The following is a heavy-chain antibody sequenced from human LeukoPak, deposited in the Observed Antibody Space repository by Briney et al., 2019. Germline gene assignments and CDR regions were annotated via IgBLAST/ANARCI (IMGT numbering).Heavy chain of an antibody. CDR2: IIPIFGTA. CDR1: GGTFSSYA. CDR3: ARGIAADDSSGYYYE. J-gene: IGHJ4*02. V-gene: IGHV1-69*01. Sequence: ASVKVSYKASGGTFSSYAISWVRQAPGQGLEWMGGIIPIFGTANYAQKFQGRVTITADESTSTAYMELSSLRSEDTAVYYCARGIAADDSSGYYYEWGQGTLVTVSS. D-gene: IGHD3-22*01.